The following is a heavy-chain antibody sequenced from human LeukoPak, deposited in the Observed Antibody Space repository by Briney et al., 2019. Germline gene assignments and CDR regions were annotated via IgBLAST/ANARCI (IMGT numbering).Heavy chain of an antibody. CDR1: GFTFDDYA. CDR3: AKSSHLHYYDSSGYYGY. D-gene: IGHD3-22*01. J-gene: IGHJ4*02. V-gene: IGHV3-9*01. Sequence: PGRSLRLSCAASGFTFDDYAMHWVRQAPGKGLEWVSGISWNSGSIGYADSVKGRFTISRDNAKNSLYLQMNSLRAEDTALYYCAKSSHLHYYDSSGYYGYWGQGTLVTVSS. CDR2: ISWNSGSI.